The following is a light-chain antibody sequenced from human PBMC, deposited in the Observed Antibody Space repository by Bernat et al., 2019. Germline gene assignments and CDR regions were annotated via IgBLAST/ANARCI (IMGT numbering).Light chain of an antibody. CDR3: QSYDSSNRWV. CDR2: ADK. Sequence: NFMLTQPHSVSESPGKTVTISCTRSSGIIASNYVQWYQQRPGSSPTAVIYADKRRPSGVPDRFSGSIDSSSNSASLTISGLKTEDEADYYCQSYDSSNRWVFGGGTKLTVL. J-gene: IGLJ3*02. V-gene: IGLV6-57*01. CDR1: SGIIASNY.